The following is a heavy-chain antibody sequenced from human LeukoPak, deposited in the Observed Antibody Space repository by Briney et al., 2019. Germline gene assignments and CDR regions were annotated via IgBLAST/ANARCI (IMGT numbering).Heavy chain of an antibody. J-gene: IGHJ1*01. D-gene: IGHD3-22*01. Sequence: SETLSLTCTISGGFISSSSCYWGWIRQPPGKGLEWIGDIYYTGSTYYNASLKSRVSTSIDTSNNHFSLKLSSVTAADTALYYCARRRYYDSTGYLDWGQGTLVTVSS. CDR2: IYYTGST. CDR1: GGFISSSSCY. CDR3: ARRRYYDSTGYLD. V-gene: IGHV4-39*02.